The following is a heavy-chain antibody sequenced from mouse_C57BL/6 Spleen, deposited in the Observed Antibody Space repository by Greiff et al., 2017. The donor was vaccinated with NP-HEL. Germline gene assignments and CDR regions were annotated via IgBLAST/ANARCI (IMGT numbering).Heavy chain of an antibody. CDR1: GYTFTSYG. V-gene: IGHV1-58*01. CDR2: IYIGNGYT. Sequence: EVKLVESGAELVRPGSSVKMSCKTSGYTFTSYGINWVKLRPGQGLERIGYIYIGNGYTEYNEKFKGKATLTSDTSSSTAYMQLSSLTSEDSAIYFCARCGGVVAHWYFDVWGTGTTVTVSS. J-gene: IGHJ1*03. D-gene: IGHD1-1*01. CDR3: ARCGGVVAHWYFDV.